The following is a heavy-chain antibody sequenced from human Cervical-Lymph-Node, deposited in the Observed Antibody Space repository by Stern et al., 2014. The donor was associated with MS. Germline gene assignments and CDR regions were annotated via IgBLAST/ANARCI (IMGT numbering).Heavy chain of an antibody. CDR1: GFTFSSYS. D-gene: IGHD3-22*01. CDR3: ARDQGGKYYDSSGYYSDAFDI. V-gene: IGHV3-21*01. Sequence: EVQLEESGGGLVKPGGSLRLSCAASGFTFSSYSMNWVRQAPGKGLEWVSSISSSSSYIYYADSVKGRFTISRDNAKNSLYLQMNSLRAEDTAVYYCARDQGGKYYDSSGYYSDAFDIWGQGTMVTVSS. CDR2: ISSSSSYI. J-gene: IGHJ3*02.